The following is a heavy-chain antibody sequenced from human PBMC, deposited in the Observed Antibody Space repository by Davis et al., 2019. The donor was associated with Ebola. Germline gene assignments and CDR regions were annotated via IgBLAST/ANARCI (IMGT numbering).Heavy chain of an antibody. CDR3: ARDYSSASSLPKY. V-gene: IGHV1-46*02. Sequence: ASVKVSCKASGYTFHLYSMHWVRQAPGQGLEWMGIMTPSDGSTTYAPKFQGRVTMTSDTSTRTVHMELTSLTSDDTAMYYCARDYSSASSLPKYWGQGTLVTVSS. CDR2: MTPSDGST. J-gene: IGHJ4*02. D-gene: IGHD6-6*01. CDR1: GYTFHLYS.